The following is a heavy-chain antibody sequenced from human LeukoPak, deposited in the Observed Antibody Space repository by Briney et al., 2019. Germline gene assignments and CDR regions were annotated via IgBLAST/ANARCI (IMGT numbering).Heavy chain of an antibody. D-gene: IGHD1-26*01. CDR3: ARSGSYLFDY. CDR1: GVSVYSDNYY. V-gene: IGHV4-61*01. J-gene: IGHJ4*02. CDR2: VYYSGRT. Sequence: SETLSLTCTVSGVSVYSDNYYWSWIRQPPGKGLEWIGYVYYSGRTKYNPSLQSRVTISVDRSKNQFSLKLSSVTAADTAVYYCARSGSYLFDYWGQGTLVTVSS.